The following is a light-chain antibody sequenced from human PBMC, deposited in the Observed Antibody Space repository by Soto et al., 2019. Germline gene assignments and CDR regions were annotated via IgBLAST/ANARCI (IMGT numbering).Light chain of an antibody. CDR3: QNYYSAPET. V-gene: IGKV1-27*01. CDR2: AAS. CDR1: QGISSY. J-gene: IGKJ1*01. Sequence: DIQMTQSPSSLSASVGDRVTITCRASQGISSYLAWYQQKPGKVPKVLIYAASTLHSGVTSRFSGSGSGTEFTLTISNVQPEDVATYYGQNYYSAPETFGQGTKVEIK.